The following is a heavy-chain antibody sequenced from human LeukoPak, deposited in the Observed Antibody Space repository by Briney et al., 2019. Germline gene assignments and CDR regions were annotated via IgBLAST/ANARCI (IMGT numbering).Heavy chain of an antibody. CDR3: ARDLSMLSLDY. CDR2: ISYDGSNK. D-gene: IGHD2-8*01. Sequence: QPGGSLRLSCAASGFTFSSYAMHWVRQAPGKGLEWVAVISYDGSNKYYADSVKGRFTISRDNSKNTLYLQMNNLRAEDTAVYYCARDLSMLSLDYWGQGTLVTVSS. V-gene: IGHV3-30*01. CDR1: GFTFSSYA. J-gene: IGHJ4*02.